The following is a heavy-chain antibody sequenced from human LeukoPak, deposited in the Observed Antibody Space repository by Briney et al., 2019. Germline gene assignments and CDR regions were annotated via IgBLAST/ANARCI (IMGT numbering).Heavy chain of an antibody. CDR3: ARGPVAYCGGDCYSIDY. D-gene: IGHD2-21*02. CDR2: IIPILGIA. Sequence: SVKVSCKASGGTFSSYAMSWVRQAPGQGLEWMGRIIPILGIANYAQKFQGRVTITADKSTSTAYMELSSLRSEDTAVYYCARGPVAYCGGDCYSIDYWGQGTLVTVSS. J-gene: IGHJ4*02. V-gene: IGHV1-69*04. CDR1: GGTFSSYA.